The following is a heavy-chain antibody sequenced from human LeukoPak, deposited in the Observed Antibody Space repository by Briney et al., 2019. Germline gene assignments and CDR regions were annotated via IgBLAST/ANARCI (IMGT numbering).Heavy chain of an antibody. CDR2: IYYSGST. V-gene: IGHV4-59*08. CDR1: GDSLSSYY. J-gene: IGHJ5*02. CDR3: ARPRTRLAWFDP. D-gene: IGHD6-19*01. Sequence: SETLSLTCTVSGDSLSSYYWSWIRQPPGKGLEWIGYIYYSGSTYYNPSLKSRVTISVDTSKNQFSLKLRSVTAADTAVYYCARPRTRLAWFDPWGQGTLVTVSS.